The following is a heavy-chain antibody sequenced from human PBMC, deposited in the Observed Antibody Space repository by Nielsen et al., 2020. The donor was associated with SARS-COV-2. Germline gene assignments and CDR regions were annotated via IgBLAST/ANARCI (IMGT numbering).Heavy chain of an antibody. CDR2: IYSGDSDT. D-gene: IGHD5-24*01. V-gene: IGHV5-51*01. CDR3: ARDDLRDAYSSVAFDI. J-gene: IGHJ3*02. CDR1: GYRFTNYW. Sequence: GESLKISCKESGYRFTNYWIGWVRQMPGKGLEWMGMIYSGDSDTRYNPSFQGQVTISVDKSISTAYLQWSSLKASDTAIYYCARDDLRDAYSSVAFDIWGQGTMVTVSS.